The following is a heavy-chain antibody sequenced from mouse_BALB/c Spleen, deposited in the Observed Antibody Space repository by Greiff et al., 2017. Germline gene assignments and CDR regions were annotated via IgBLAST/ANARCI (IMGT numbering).Heavy chain of an antibody. Sequence: EVHLVESGGGLVQPGGSLRLSCATSGFTFTDYYMSWVRQPPGKALEWLGFIRNKANGYTTEYSASVKGRFTISRDNSQSILYLQMNTLRAEDSATYYCATSTGAWFAYWGQGTLVTVSA. CDR3: ATSTGAWFAY. CDR2: IRNKANGYTT. V-gene: IGHV7-3*02. J-gene: IGHJ3*01. CDR1: GFTFTDYY. D-gene: IGHD4-1*02.